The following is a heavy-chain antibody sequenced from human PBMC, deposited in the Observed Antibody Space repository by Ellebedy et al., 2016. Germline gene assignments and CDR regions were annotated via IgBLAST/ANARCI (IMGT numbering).Heavy chain of an antibody. D-gene: IGHD3-16*01. CDR3: ARGVGGASLNWFDP. Sequence: GGSLRLXXAASGFTFSSYSMNWVRQAPGKGLEWVSYISSSGSTIYYADSVKGRFTISRDNAKNSVYLQMNSLRGEDTAVYYCARGVGGASLNWFDPWGQGTLVTVSS. CDR1: GFTFSSYS. V-gene: IGHV3-48*04. J-gene: IGHJ5*02. CDR2: ISSSGSTI.